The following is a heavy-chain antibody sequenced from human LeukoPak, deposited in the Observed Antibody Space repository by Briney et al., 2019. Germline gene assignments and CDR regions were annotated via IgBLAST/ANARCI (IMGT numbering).Heavy chain of an antibody. CDR1: GFTFSNYG. CDR3: ARETHALNYDFWSGYSAYMDV. CDR2: IKQDVSEK. Sequence: PGGSLRLSCAPSGFTFSNYGRHWGRQAPGKGLEWVANIKQDVSEKYYVDSVKGRFTISRDNAKNSLYLPMTSLRAEDTAVYYCARETHALNYDFWSGYSAYMDVWGKGTTVTVSS. D-gene: IGHD3-3*01. V-gene: IGHV3-7*01. J-gene: IGHJ6*03.